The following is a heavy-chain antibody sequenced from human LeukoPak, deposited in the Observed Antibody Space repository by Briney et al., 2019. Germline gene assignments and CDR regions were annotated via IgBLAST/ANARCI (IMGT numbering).Heavy chain of an antibody. V-gene: IGHV3-9*01. J-gene: IGHJ6*02. Sequence: GRSLRLSCAASGFTFDDYAMHWVRQAPGKGLEWVSGISWNSGSIGYADSVKGRFTISRDNAKNSLYLQMNSLRAEDTALYYCAKDSTRGMDVWGQGTTVTVSS. D-gene: IGHD1-1*01. CDR3: AKDSTRGMDV. CDR2: ISWNSGSI. CDR1: GFTFDDYA.